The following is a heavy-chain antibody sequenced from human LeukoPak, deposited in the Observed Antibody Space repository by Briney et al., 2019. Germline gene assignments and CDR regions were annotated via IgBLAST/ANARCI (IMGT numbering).Heavy chain of an antibody. CDR2: ITGNAGLI. Sequence: GGSLRLSCAASGFTFNTYAMNWVRQAPGKGREWVSVITGNAGLIAYADSVRGRFTISRDNSKNMLYLQMNSLTAEDTAVYYCAKDRTPDGYYSIDYWGQGTPVTVSS. CDR3: AKDRTPDGYYSIDY. J-gene: IGHJ4*02. V-gene: IGHV3-23*01. D-gene: IGHD3-22*01. CDR1: GFTFNTYA.